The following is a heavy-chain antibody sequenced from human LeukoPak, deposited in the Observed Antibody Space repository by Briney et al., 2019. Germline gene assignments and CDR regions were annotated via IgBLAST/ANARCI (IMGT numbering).Heavy chain of an antibody. J-gene: IGHJ4*02. CDR2: IMRGGCEK. V-gene: IGHV3-7*01. D-gene: IGHD4-23*01. CDR1: GFTFSSYW. CDR3: ARDPQIYGGNSN. Sequence: GGSLRLSCAASGFTFSSYWMSWVRQAPGKGLEWVANIMRGGCEKYYVDSVKGRFTISRDNAKNSLYLQMNSVRGKDAAVYYCARDPQIYGGNSNWGQGTLVTVSS.